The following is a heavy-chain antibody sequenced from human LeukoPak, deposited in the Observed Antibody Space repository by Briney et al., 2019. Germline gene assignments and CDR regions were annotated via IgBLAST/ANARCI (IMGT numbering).Heavy chain of an antibody. CDR3: ARSPHILTGENFDY. CDR2: INPNHGDT. D-gene: IGHD3-9*01. Sequence: GESLKISCKGSGYTFTGYYMHWVRQAPGQGLEWMGWINPNHGDTNYAQKFQDRVSMTRDTSISTAYMHLSRLRSADTAVYYCARSPHILTGENFDYWGQGTLLTVSS. J-gene: IGHJ4*02. V-gene: IGHV1-2*02. CDR1: GYTFTGYY.